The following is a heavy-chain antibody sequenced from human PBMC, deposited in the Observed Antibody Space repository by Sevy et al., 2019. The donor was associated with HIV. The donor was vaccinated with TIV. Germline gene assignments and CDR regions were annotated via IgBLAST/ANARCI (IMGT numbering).Heavy chain of an antibody. J-gene: IGHJ4*02. V-gene: IGHV3-48*01. CDR2: ITSSSHIT. CDR1: GFSFNSYS. D-gene: IGHD1-1*01. CDR3: VRGTGIRNLYYFDH. Sequence: GGSLRLSCEVPGFSFNSYSFKWVRQAPGKGLEWISYITSSSHITYYAESVQGRFTISRDNVKKSLYLQMNSLRVEDTAIYYCVRGTGIRNLYYFDHWGQGTLVTVSS.